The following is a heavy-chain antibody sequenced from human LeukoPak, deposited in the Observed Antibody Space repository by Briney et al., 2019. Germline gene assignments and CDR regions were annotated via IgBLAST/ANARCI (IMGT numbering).Heavy chain of an antibody. V-gene: IGHV4-59*11. CDR3: ARSDFWSGFDY. J-gene: IGHJ4*02. Sequence: SETLSLTCTVPGGSINGRYWSWIRQPPGKELEWIGYIFYSGTTYYNPSLKSRVTISLDVSRNQFSLRVTSVTPADTAVYYCARSDFWSGFDYWGQGTLVTVSS. D-gene: IGHD3-3*01. CDR1: GGSINGRY. CDR2: IFYSGTT.